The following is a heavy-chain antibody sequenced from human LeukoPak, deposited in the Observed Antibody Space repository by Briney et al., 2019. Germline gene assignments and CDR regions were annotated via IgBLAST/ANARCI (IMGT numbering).Heavy chain of an antibody. V-gene: IGHV3-21*01. CDR3: ASGVTIFGVVRFDY. D-gene: IGHD3-3*01. J-gene: IGHJ4*02. Sequence: GGSLRLSCAASGFTFSNYSMNWVRQAPGKGLEWVSSISSSSNYIYYADSVKGRFTISRYNAKNSLYLQMNSLRAEDTAVYYCASGVTIFGVVRFDYWGQGTLVTVSS. CDR1: GFTFSNYS. CDR2: ISSSSNYI.